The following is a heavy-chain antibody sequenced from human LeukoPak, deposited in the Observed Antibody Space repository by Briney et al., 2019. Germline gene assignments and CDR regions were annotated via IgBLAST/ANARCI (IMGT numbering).Heavy chain of an antibody. J-gene: IGHJ4*02. CDR3: ARRWGNIVGVTYEY. Sequence: PSETLSLTCTVSGSSITSVSHYWGWIRQPPGKGLEWIGDIYYTGSTYYSPSLRSRVTMSVHTSENQFSLRLNSVTAVDTAVYYCARRWGNIVGVTYEYWGQGTLVTVSS. CDR1: GSSITSVSHY. V-gene: IGHV4-39*01. CDR2: IYYTGST. D-gene: IGHD3-16*01.